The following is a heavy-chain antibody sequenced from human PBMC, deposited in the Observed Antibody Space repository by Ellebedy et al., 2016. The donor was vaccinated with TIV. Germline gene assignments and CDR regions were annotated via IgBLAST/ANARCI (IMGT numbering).Heavy chain of an antibody. CDR3: GRGSTGNYYAMDV. J-gene: IGHJ6*02. CDR2: ISSDGSHR. D-gene: IGHD1-1*01. V-gene: IGHV3-74*01. CDR1: GFSLSSYW. Sequence: GESLKISXAASGFSLSSYWMHWVRQAPGKGLVWVSHISSDGSHRNYADSVKGRFTISRDNSKNTLYLQMNSLRAEDTAVYYCGRGSTGNYYAMDVWGQGTTVTVSS.